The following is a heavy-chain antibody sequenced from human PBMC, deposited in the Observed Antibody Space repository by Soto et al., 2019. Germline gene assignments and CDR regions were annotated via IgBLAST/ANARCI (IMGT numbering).Heavy chain of an antibody. CDR3: ALHWGRITMFRTPNANHFDY. CDR1: GYTFTSYA. CDR2: INAGNGNT. Sequence: GASVKVSCKASGYTFTSYAMHWVRQAPGQRLEWMGWINAGNGNTKYSQKFQGRVTITRDTSASTAYMELSSLRSEDTAVYYCALHWGRITMFRTPNANHFDYWGQGTLVTVS. J-gene: IGHJ4*02. V-gene: IGHV1-3*01. D-gene: IGHD3-10*02.